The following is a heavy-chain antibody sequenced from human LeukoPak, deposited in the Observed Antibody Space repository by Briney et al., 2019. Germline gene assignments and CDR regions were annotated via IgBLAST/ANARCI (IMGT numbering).Heavy chain of an antibody. J-gene: IGHJ4*02. CDR2: ISYSGST. V-gene: IGHV4-39*07. CDR3: ARIGVRSVIMSGVFAY. Sequence: SETLSLTCSVSGASISSTSYYWGWIRRPPGKGLEWIGSISYSGSTFYSPSLESRVTISADTSKNQFSLKLSSVTATDTAVYYCARIGVRSVIMSGVFAYWSQGIRVTVPS. D-gene: IGHD3-10*01. CDR1: GASISSTSYY.